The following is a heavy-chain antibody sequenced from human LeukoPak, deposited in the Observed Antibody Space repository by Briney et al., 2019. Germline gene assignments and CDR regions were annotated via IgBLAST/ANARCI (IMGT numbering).Heavy chain of an antibody. J-gene: IGHJ6*03. CDR2: ISSSSSYI. Sequence: GGSLRLSCAASGFTFSSYSMNWVRQAPGKGLEWVSSISSSSSYIYYADSVKGRFTISRDNAKNSLYLQMNSLRAEDTAVYYCARDPYSGSYGNYYYYYMDVWGKGTTVTISS. V-gene: IGHV3-21*01. CDR3: ARDPYSGSYGNYYYYYMDV. D-gene: IGHD1-26*01. CDR1: GFTFSSYS.